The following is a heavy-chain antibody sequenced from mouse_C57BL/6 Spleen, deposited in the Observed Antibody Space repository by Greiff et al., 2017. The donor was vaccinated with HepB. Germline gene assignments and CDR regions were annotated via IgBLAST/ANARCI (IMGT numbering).Heavy chain of an antibody. CDR3: ARSDSSGPLYYYAMDY. D-gene: IGHD3-2*02. Sequence: VQLQQSGPELVKPGASVKIPCKASGYTFTDYNMDWVKQSHGKSLEWIGDINPNNGGTIYNQKFKGKATLTVDKSSSTAYMELRSLTSEDTAVYYCARSDSSGPLYYYAMDYWGQGTSVTVSS. V-gene: IGHV1-18*01. CDR2: INPNNGGT. J-gene: IGHJ4*01. CDR1: GYTFTDYN.